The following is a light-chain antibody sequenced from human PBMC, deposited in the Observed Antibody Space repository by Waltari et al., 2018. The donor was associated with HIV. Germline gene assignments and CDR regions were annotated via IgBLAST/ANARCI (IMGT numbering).Light chain of an antibody. CDR3: QQSYSTPRT. J-gene: IGKJ1*01. CDR2: AAS. CDR1: QSISSY. Sequence: GDRVTITCRASQSISSYLNWYQQKPGKAPKLLIYAASSLQSGVPSRFSGSGSGTDFTLTISSLQPEDFATYYCQQSYSTPRTFGQGTKVEIK. V-gene: IGKV1-39*01.